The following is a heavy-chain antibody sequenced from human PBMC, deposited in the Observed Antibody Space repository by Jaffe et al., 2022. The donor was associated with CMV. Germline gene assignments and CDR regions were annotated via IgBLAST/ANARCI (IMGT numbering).Heavy chain of an antibody. J-gene: IGHJ4*02. CDR1: GFTFGDYA. Sequence: EVQLVESGGGLVQPGRSLRLSCTASGFTFGDYAMSWVRQAPGKGLEWVGFIRSKAYGGTTEYAASVKGRFTISRDDSKSIAYLQMNSLKTEDTAVYYCTRVSAARSIAAAGQIDYYDSSGYSLCFDYWGQGTLVTVSS. CDR3: TRVSAARSIAAAGQIDYYDSSGYSLCFDY. V-gene: IGHV3-49*04. D-gene: IGHD3-22*01. CDR2: IRSKAYGGTT.